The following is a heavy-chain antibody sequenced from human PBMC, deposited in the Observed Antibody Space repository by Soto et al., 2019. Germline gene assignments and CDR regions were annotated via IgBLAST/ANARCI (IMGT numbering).Heavy chain of an antibody. V-gene: IGHV4-59*01. CDR3: ARGPRYFDWLLYGGFDY. CDR2: IYYSGSN. D-gene: IGHD3-9*01. CDR1: GGSISSYY. J-gene: IGHJ4*02. Sequence: PSETLSLTCTVSGGSISSYYWSWIRQPPGKGLEWIGYIYYSGSNNYNPSLKSRVTISVDTSKNQFSLKLSSVTAADTAVYYCARGPRYFDWLLYGGFDYWGQGTLVTVSS.